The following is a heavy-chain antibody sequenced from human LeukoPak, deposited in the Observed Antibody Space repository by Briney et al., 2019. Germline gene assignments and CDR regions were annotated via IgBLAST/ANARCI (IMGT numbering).Heavy chain of an antibody. CDR2: IYGGGNI. J-gene: IGHJ6*02. CDR3: AKVVGPIYYYYAMDV. D-gene: IGHD2-15*01. Sequence: PGGSLRLSCAASGFTVSSNYMNWVRQAPGKGLEWVSVIYGGGNIYYADSVKGRFTISRDNSKNTLYLQMSSLRAEDTAVYYCAKVVGPIYYYYAMDVWGQGTTVTVSS. V-gene: IGHV3-53*05. CDR1: GFTVSSNY.